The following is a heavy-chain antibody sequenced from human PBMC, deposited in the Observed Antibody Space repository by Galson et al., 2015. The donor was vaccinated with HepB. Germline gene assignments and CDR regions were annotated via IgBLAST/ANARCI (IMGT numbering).Heavy chain of an antibody. Sequence: SLRLSCAASGFTFGDYAMSWFRQAPGKGLEWVSFIRSKAYGGTTEYAASVKGRFTISRDDSKSIAYLQMNSLKTEDTAVYYCTRDSVLSAAEGFDPWGQGTLVTVSS. J-gene: IGHJ5*02. CDR2: IRSKAYGGTT. CDR3: TRDSVLSAAEGFDP. CDR1: GFTFGDYA. V-gene: IGHV3-49*03. D-gene: IGHD6-13*01.